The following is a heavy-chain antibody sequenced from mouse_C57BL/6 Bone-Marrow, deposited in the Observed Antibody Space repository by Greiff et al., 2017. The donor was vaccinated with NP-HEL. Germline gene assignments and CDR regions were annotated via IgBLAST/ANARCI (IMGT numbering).Heavy chain of an antibody. CDR2: INPNNGGT. CDR3: ARIYYDYVLFAY. V-gene: IGHV1-22*01. J-gene: IGHJ3*01. D-gene: IGHD2-4*01. Sequence: EVQLQQSGPELVKPGASVKMSCKASGYTFTDYNMHWVKQSHGKSLEWIGYINPNNGGTSYNQKFKGKATLTVTKSSSTAYMELRSLTSEDSAVYYCARIYYDYVLFAYWGQGTLVTVSA. CDR1: GYTFTDYN.